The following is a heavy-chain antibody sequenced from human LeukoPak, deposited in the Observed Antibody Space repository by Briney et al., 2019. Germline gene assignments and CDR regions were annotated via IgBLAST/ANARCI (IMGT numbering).Heavy chain of an antibody. CDR3: ARDPRHSSSCIDY. D-gene: IGHD6-13*01. CDR2: IWYDGSNK. Sequence: GRSLRLSCAASGFTFSSYGMHWVRQAPGKGLEWVAVIWYDGSNKYYADSVKGRFTISRDNSKNTLYLQMNSLRAEDTAVYYCARDPRHSSSCIDYWGQGTLVTVSS. J-gene: IGHJ4*02. V-gene: IGHV3-33*01. CDR1: GFTFSSYG.